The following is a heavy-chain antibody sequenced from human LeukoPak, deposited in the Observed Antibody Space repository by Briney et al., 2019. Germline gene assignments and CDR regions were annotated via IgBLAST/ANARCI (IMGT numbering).Heavy chain of an antibody. CDR1: VFSFRSYD. CDR3: VRGGIRVSGIDAFDI. J-gene: IGHJ3*02. CDR2: IGLGGDT. Sequence: GGSLSLSCAASVFSFRSYDIHWVGQVPGRGLECASAIGLGGDTHYPDSVKGRFTVSRENGANFLYLQMNGLTDGDTAVYYCVRGGIRVSGIDAFDIWGQGTRVTVSS. D-gene: IGHD5/OR15-5a*01. V-gene: IGHV3-13*01.